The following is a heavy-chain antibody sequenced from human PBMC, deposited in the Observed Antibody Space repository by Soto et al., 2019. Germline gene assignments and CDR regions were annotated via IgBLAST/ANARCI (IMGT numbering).Heavy chain of an antibody. V-gene: IGHV4-34*01. Sequence: PSETLSLTCAVYGGSFSGYYWSWIRQPPGKGLEWIGEINHSGSTNYNPPLKSRVTISVDTSKNQFSLKLSSVTAADTAVYYCARGVTYNWNPKYYYYYYMDVWGKGTTVTVSS. J-gene: IGHJ6*03. CDR2: INHSGST. D-gene: IGHD1-20*01. CDR1: GGSFSGYY. CDR3: ARGVTYNWNPKYYYYYYMDV.